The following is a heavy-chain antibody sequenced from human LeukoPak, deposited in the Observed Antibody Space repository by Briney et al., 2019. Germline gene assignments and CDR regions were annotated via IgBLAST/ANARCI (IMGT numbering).Heavy chain of an antibody. CDR3: ARGGSGWYWYLDL. J-gene: IGHJ2*01. CDR2: IYHSGST. Sequence: SETLSLTCAVSGGSISSSNWWSWVRQPPGKGLEWIGEIYHSGSTNYNPSLKSRVTISVDKSKNQFSLKLSSVTAADTAMYYCARGGSGWYWYLDLWGRDILVIVSS. V-gene: IGHV4-4*02. D-gene: IGHD6-19*01. CDR1: GGSISSSNW.